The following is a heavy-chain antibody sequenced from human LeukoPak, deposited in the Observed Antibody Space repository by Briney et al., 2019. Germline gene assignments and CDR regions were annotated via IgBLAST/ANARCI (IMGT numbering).Heavy chain of an antibody. CDR1: GFTFSSYW. CDR3: ARGKGSIAAGRRYYFDY. J-gene: IGHJ4*02. CDR2: INHSGST. D-gene: IGHD6-6*01. V-gene: IGHV4-34*01. Sequence: GSLRLSCAASGFTFSSYWMSWARQAPGKGLEWIGEINHSGSTNYNPSLKSRVTISVDTSKNQFSLKLSSVTAADTAVYYCARGKGSIAAGRRYYFDYWGQGTLVTVSS.